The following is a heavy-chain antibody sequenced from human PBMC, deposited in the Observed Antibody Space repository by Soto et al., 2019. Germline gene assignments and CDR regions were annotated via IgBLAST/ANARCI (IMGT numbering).Heavy chain of an antibody. CDR1: GFTFSSYG. D-gene: IGHD3-3*01. J-gene: IGHJ4*02. CDR2: ISYDGSNK. CDR3: AKARGVADPNFDY. Sequence: GGSLRLSCAASGFTFSSYGMHWVRQAPGKGLEWVAVISYDGSNKYYADSVKGRFTISRDNSKNTLYLQMNSLRAEDTAVYYCAKARGVADPNFDYWGQGTLVTVSS. V-gene: IGHV3-30*18.